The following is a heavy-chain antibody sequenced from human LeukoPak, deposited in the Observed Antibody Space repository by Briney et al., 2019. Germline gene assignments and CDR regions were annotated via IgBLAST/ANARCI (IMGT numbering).Heavy chain of an antibody. Sequence: SETLSLTCTVSGGSISSYYWSWIRQPPGKGLEWIGYIYYSRSTNYNPSLKNLVTISVDTSKNQFSLKLSSVTAADTAVYYCARGYYDSTLSYYFDYWGQGTLATVSS. V-gene: IGHV4-59*01. CDR3: ARGYYDSTLSYYFDY. CDR2: IYYSRST. J-gene: IGHJ4*02. CDR1: GGSISSYY. D-gene: IGHD3-22*01.